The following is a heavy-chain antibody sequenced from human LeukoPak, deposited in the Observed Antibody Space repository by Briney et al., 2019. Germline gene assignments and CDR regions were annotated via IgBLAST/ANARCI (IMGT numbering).Heavy chain of an antibody. J-gene: IGHJ3*01. D-gene: IGHD3-10*01. CDR3: AADRDYYGSGGDAFDL. CDR2: IVVGSGNT. CDR1: GVTFTSSA. V-gene: IGHV1-58*02. Sequence: SVKVSCKASGVTFTSSAMQWGRQARGQRLEWIGWIVVGSGNTNYPQKFQERVTITRDMSTTTAYMELSSLRSEDTAMYSCAADRDYYGSGGDAFDLWGEGAMVTVSS.